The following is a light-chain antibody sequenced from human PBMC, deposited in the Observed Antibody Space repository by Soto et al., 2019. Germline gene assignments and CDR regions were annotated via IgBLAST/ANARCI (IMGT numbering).Light chain of an antibody. J-gene: IGKJ3*01. V-gene: IGKV3-15*01. Sequence: EIVMTQSPATLSVSPGERATLSCRASQSIGSTLAWYQQKPGQAPRLLIYDASTRATGIPVRFSGSGSGTEFTLTINSLQSEDFTVYYCQQYNNWPFAFGPGIKVDIK. CDR2: DAS. CDR1: QSIGST. CDR3: QQYNNWPFA.